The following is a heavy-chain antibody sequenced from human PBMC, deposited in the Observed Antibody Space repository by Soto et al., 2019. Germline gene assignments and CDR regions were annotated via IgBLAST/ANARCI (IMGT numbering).Heavy chain of an antibody. CDR3: ARARSYRFDTPGYFDY. D-gene: IGHD3-16*02. Sequence: SETLSLTCTVSGGSVSSGSYYWSWIRQPPGKGLEWIGYIYYSGSTNYNPSLKSRVTISVDTSKNQFSLKLGSVTAADTAVYYCARARSYRFDTPGYFDYWGQGTLVTVSS. J-gene: IGHJ4*02. CDR1: GGSVSSGSYY. CDR2: IYYSGST. V-gene: IGHV4-61*01.